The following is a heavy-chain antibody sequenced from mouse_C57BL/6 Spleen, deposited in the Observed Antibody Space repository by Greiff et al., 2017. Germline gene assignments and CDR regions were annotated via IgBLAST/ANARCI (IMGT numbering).Heavy chain of an antibody. CDR3: ARDGYYSYFDY. Sequence: EVHLVESGPGLVKPSQSLSLTCSVTGYSITSGYYWNWIRQFPGNKLEWMGYISYDGSNNYNPSLKNRISITRDTSKNQFFLKLNSVTTEYTATYYCARDGYYSYFDYWGQGTTLTVSS. J-gene: IGHJ2*01. CDR2: ISYDGSN. CDR1: GYSITSGYY. D-gene: IGHD2-3*01. V-gene: IGHV3-6*01.